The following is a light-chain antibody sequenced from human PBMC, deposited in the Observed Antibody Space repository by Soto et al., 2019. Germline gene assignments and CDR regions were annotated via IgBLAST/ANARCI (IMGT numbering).Light chain of an antibody. V-gene: IGLV2-23*01. CDR2: EGS. CDR3: CSYAGSRGLV. Sequence: QSVLTQPPSVSGAPGQTITISCTGTSSDVGSYNLVSWYQQHPGKAPKLMIYEGSKRPSGVSNRFSGSKSGNTASLTISGLQAEDEADYYCCSYAGSRGLVFGGGTKVTVL. J-gene: IGLJ2*01. CDR1: SSDVGSYNL.